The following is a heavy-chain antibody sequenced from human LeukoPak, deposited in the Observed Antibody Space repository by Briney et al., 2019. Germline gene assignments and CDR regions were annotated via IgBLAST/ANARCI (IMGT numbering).Heavy chain of an antibody. CDR2: ISSSSSYI. D-gene: IGHD6-6*01. J-gene: IGHJ4*02. Sequence: GGSLRLSCAASGFTFSSYTMNWVRQAPGKGLEWVSSISSSSSYIYYADSVKGRFTISRDNAKNSLYLQMNSLRAEDTAVYYCATHSSSYFDYWGQGTLVTVSS. CDR3: ATHSSSYFDY. CDR1: GFTFSSYT. V-gene: IGHV3-21*01.